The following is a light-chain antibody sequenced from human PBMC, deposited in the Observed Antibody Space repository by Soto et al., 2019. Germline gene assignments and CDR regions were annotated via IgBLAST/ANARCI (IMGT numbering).Light chain of an antibody. CDR3: CSYSGSDSLL. CDR1: SSDVGSYNY. CDR2: DVS. V-gene: IGLV2-11*01. Sequence: QSALTQPRSVSGSPGESVTISCYGTSSDVGSYNYVSWYQQYPGKTPKVMIYDVSERPSEVPVRFSGSKSGNTASLTISGLQAEDEAEYFCCSYSGSDSLLFGGGTKLTVL. J-gene: IGLJ2*01.